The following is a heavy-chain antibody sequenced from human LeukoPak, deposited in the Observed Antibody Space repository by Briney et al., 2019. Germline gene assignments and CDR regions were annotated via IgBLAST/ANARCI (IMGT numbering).Heavy chain of an antibody. Sequence: PSETLSLTCAVYGWSFSGYYWSWIRQPPGKGLEWFGSIYYSGSTYYNPSLKSRVTITVNTSKNQFSLKLRSVTAADTAVYYCARPHNYGDYEYYFDFWGQGTLVTVSS. V-gene: IGHV4-34*01. J-gene: IGHJ4*02. CDR3: ARPHNYGDYEYYFDF. D-gene: IGHD4-17*01. CDR2: IYYSGST. CDR1: GWSFSGYY.